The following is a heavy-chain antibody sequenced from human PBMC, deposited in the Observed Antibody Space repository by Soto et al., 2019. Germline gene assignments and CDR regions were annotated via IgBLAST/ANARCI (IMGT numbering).Heavy chain of an antibody. CDR1: GFSLSKARKG. D-gene: IGHD3-9*01. CDR3: ARINLRYYYMDV. V-gene: IGHV2-26*01. Sequence: SGPTLVNPTETPTLNCTVSGFSLSKARKGVSWLPQPPGKALEWLAHIFSNDEKSYSTSLKSRLTISKDTSKSQVVLTMTNMDPVDTATYYCARINLRYYYMDVWGKGTTVTVSS. J-gene: IGHJ6*03. CDR2: IFSNDEK.